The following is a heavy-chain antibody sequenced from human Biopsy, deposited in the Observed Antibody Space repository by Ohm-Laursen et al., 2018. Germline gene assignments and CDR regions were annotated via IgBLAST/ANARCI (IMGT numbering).Heavy chain of an antibody. CDR2: IWSSGTT. CDR3: ARVVGAATGFDQ. J-gene: IGHJ4*02. V-gene: IGHV4-59*07. D-gene: IGHD1-26*01. CDR1: GGSISGYY. Sequence: SDTLSLTCSISGGSISGYYWNWIRQSPGKGLEWIGYIWSSGTTDYNPSLQSRVSMSLELSTDQFSLKVDSVTAADTAVYYCARVVGAATGFDQWGQGIPVTVFS.